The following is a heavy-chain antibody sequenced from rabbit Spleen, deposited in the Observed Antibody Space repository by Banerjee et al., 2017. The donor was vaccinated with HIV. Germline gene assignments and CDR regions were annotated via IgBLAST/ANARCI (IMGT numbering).Heavy chain of an antibody. CDR3: ARDTGSSFSSYGMDL. CDR2: VDVGSDGFT. CDR1: GVSFSFNNY. Sequence: VESGGDLVKPGASLTLTCTASGVSFSFNNYMCWVRQAPGKGLEWIGCVDVGSDGFTYFASWAKGRFTVSKTSSTTVTLQMTSLTAADTATYFCARDTGSSFSSYGMDLWGPGTLVTVS. J-gene: IGHJ6*01. D-gene: IGHD8-1*01. V-gene: IGHV1S40*01.